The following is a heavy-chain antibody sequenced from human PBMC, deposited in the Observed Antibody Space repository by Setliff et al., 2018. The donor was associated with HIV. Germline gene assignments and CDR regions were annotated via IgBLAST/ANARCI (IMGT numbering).Heavy chain of an antibody. J-gene: IGHJ2*01. CDR3: ARHGPLSDWYFDL. CDR1: DDSFSNYD. Sequence: PSETLSLTCVVSDDSFSNYDWTWIRQSPGKALEWIGYISSSGTTNYNPSLRSRVTISMETSNTRFSLWLRSATAADTAVYYCARHGPLSDWYFDLWGRGILVTVSS. CDR2: ISSSGTT. V-gene: IGHV4-59*08.